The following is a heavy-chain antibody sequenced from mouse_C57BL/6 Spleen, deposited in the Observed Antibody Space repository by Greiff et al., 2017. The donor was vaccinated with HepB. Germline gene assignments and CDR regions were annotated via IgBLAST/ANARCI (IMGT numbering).Heavy chain of an antibody. CDR2: IYPGSGNT. Sequence: QVQLKESGAELVRPGASVKLSCKASGYTFTDYYINWVKQRPGQGLEWIARIYPGSGNTYYNEKFKGKATLTAEKSSSTAYMQLSSLTSEDSAVYFCAREGYYGSSDYFDYWGQGTTLTVSS. V-gene: IGHV1-76*01. D-gene: IGHD1-1*01. J-gene: IGHJ2*01. CDR3: AREGYYGSSDYFDY. CDR1: GYTFTDYY.